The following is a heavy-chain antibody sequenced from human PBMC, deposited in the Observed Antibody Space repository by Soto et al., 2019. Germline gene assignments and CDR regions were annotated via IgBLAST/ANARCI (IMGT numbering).Heavy chain of an antibody. Sequence: QVQLVQSGAEVKKPGASVKVSCKASGYTFTSYAMHWVRQAPGQRLEWMGWINAGNGNTKYSQKFQGRVTITRDTSAGTSYMELSSLRSEDTAVYYCASSYSNYALIDYYYYGMDVWGQGTTVTVSS. CDR3: ASSYSNYALIDYYYYGMDV. V-gene: IGHV1-3*01. J-gene: IGHJ6*02. D-gene: IGHD4-4*01. CDR1: GYTFTSYA. CDR2: INAGNGNT.